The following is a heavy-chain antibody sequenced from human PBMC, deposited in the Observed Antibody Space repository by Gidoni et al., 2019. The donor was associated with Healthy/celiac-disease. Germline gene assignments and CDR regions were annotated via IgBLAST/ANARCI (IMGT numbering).Heavy chain of an antibody. CDR2: IYHSGST. CDR1: GGSISSGGYS. CDR3: ARGASGYDLGWFDP. Sequence: QLQLQESGSGLVKPSQTLSLTCAVSGGSISSGGYSWRWIRQPPGKGLEWIGYIYHSGSTYYNPSLKSRVTISVDRSKNQFSLKLSSVTAADTAVYYCARGASGYDLGWFDPWGQGTLVTVSS. V-gene: IGHV4-30-2*01. J-gene: IGHJ5*02. D-gene: IGHD5-12*01.